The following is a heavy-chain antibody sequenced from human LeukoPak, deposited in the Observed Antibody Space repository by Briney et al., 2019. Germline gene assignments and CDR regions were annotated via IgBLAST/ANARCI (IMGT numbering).Heavy chain of an antibody. V-gene: IGHV3-30*18. J-gene: IGHJ6*03. CDR2: ISYDGSNK. D-gene: IGHD2-15*01. Sequence: GGSLRLSCAASGFTFSSYGMHWVRQAPGKGLEWVAVISYDGSNKYYADSVKGRFTISRDNSKNTLYLQMNSLRAEDTAVYYCAKRGSVHNYYYYYMDVWGKGTTVTVSS. CDR3: AKRGSVHNYYYYYMDV. CDR1: GFTFSSYG.